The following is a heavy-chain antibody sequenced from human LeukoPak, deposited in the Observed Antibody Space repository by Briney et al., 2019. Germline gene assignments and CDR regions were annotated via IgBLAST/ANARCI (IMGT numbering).Heavy chain of an antibody. J-gene: IGHJ4*02. D-gene: IGHD2-8*01. CDR2: IYSGGTT. Sequence: SGGSLRLSCAASGFSVSNNYMNWVRQAPGKGLEWVSLIYSGGTTYYADSVKGRFTVSRDNSKNTLYLQMSSLRAEDTAVYYCAKVSGYCTNGVCFSYYWGQGTLVTVSS. CDR1: GFSVSNNY. V-gene: IGHV3-53*01. CDR3: AKVSGYCTNGVCFSYY.